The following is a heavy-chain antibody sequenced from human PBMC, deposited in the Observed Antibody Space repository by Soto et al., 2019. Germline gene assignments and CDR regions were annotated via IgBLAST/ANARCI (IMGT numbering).Heavy chain of an antibody. Sequence: QSQTLSLTCAISGDSVSSNSAAWNWIRQSPSRGLEWLGRTYYRSKWYNDYAVSVKSRITINPDTSKNQFSLQLNSVTPEDTAVYYCARGVYWGSGYYYYYMDVWGKGTTVTVSS. CDR2: TYYRSKWYN. J-gene: IGHJ6*03. CDR3: ARGVYWGSGYYYYYMDV. V-gene: IGHV6-1*01. CDR1: GDSVSSNSAA. D-gene: IGHD7-27*01.